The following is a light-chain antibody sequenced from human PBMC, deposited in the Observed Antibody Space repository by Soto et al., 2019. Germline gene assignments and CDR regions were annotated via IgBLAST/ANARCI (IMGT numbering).Light chain of an antibody. CDR3: QKCNRAPIT. V-gene: IGKV1-27*01. J-gene: IGKJ5*01. Sequence: DIEMTQSPSSLSAAVGDRVTITCRASQGISNYLAWYQQKPGKVPKLLIYAASTLQSGVPSRFSGSGSGTDFTLTISSLQSEDVATSYCQKCNRAPITFGQGTRLEIK. CDR2: AAS. CDR1: QGISNY.